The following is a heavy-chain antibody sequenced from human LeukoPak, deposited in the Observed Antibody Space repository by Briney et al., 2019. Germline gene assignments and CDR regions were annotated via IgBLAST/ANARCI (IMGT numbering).Heavy chain of an antibody. CDR1: GFTFSSYA. Sequence: GGSLRLSCAASGFTFSSYAMSWVRQAPGKGLEWVSAISGSGGSTYYADSVKGRFTISRDNSQSTLYLQMNSLRAEDTAVYYCAKDLLVTIFTEAYMDVWGKGTTVTVSS. CDR3: AKDLLVTIFTEAYMDV. V-gene: IGHV3-23*01. J-gene: IGHJ6*03. CDR2: ISGSGGST. D-gene: IGHD3-3*01.